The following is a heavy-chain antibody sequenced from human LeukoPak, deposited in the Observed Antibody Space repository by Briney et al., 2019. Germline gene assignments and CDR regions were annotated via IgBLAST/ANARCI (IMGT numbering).Heavy chain of an antibody. Sequence: GGSLRLYCAASGFTFSRYAMSGVRQAPGQGRVGVSGVCGGGGSTYYAVSVKGRLTISRDNSKNTLYLKMNSLRDEDTAVYYCAKGRQYSGSYDAFDIWGQGTMVTVSS. CDR2: VCGGGGST. CDR1: GFTFSRYA. V-gene: IGHV3-23*01. CDR3: AKGRQYSGSYDAFDI. J-gene: IGHJ3*02. D-gene: IGHD1-26*01.